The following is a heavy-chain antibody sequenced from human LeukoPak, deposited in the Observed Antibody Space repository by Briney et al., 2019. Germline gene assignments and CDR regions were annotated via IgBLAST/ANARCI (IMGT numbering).Heavy chain of an antibody. D-gene: IGHD2-2*01. CDR1: GFTFSSYA. Sequence: PGGSLRLSCAASGFTFSSYAMSWVRQAPGKGLEWVSAISGSGGSTYYADSVKGRFTISRDNSKNTLYLQMNSLRAEDTAVYYCAKDLPRESNIVVVPAARDYWGQGTLVTVSS. V-gene: IGHV3-23*01. CDR2: ISGSGGST. CDR3: AKDLPRESNIVVVPAARDY. J-gene: IGHJ4*02.